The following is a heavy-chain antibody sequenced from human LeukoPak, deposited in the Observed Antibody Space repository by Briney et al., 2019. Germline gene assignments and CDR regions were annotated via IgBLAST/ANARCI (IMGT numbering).Heavy chain of an antibody. J-gene: IGHJ4*02. CDR3: ATVIAAAGGSDY. V-gene: IGHV3-74*01. CDR1: GFTFSSYW. D-gene: IGHD6-13*01. CDR2: INTDGSST. Sequence: GGSLRLSCAASGFTFSSYWMHWVRQAPGKGLVWVSRINTDGSSTSYADSVKGRFTISRDNAKNTLYLQMNSLRAEDTAVYYCATVIAAAGGSDYWGQGTLVTVSS.